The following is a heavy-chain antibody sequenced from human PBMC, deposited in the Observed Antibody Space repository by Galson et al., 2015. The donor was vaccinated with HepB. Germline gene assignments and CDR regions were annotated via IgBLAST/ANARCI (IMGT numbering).Heavy chain of an antibody. Sequence: SLRLSCAASGFTFSSYAMSWVRQAPGKGLEWVSAISGSGGSTYYAHSVKGRFTISRDNSKNTLYLQMNSLRAEDTAVYYCARGHEVEVVVVPAAIPWYYGMDVWGQGTTVTVSS. CDR3: ARGHEVEVVVVPAAIPWYYGMDV. J-gene: IGHJ6*02. CDR2: ISGSGGST. D-gene: IGHD2-2*01. CDR1: GFTFSSYA. V-gene: IGHV3-23*01.